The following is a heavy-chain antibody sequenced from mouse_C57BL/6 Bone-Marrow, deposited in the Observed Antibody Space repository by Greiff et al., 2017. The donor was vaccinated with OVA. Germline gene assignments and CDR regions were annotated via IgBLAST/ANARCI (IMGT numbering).Heavy chain of an antibody. J-gene: IGHJ4*01. Sequence: EVHLVESGGDLVKPGGSLKLSCAASGFTFSSYGMSWVRQTPDKRLEWVATISSGGSYTYYPDSVKGRFTISRDNAKNTLYLQMSSLKSEDTAMYYCARQMITSLYYYAMDYWGQGTSVTVSS. CDR3: ARQMITSLYYYAMDY. D-gene: IGHD2-4*01. CDR1: GFTFSSYG. V-gene: IGHV5-6*01. CDR2: ISSGGSYT.